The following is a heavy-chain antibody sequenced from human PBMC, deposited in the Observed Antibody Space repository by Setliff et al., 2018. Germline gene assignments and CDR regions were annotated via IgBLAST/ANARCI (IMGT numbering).Heavy chain of an antibody. Sequence: GASVKVSCKASGGTFSSYAISWVRQAPGQGLEWMGGIIPIFGTANYAQKFQGRVTITADESTSTAYMELSSLRSEDTAVYYCATRGFCSGGICYNWFDPWGQGTLVTVSS. D-gene: IGHD2-15*01. V-gene: IGHV1-69*13. J-gene: IGHJ5*02. CDR2: IIPIFGTA. CDR3: ATRGFCSGGICYNWFDP. CDR1: GGTFSSYA.